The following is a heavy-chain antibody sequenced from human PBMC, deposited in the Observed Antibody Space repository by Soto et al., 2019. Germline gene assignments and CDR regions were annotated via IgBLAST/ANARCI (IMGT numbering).Heavy chain of an antibody. J-gene: IGHJ6*02. CDR2: TYYRSKWYN. Sequence: PSQTLSLNCAISGDSVSSNSAAWNWIRQSPSRGLEWLGRTYYRSKWYNDYAVSEKSRITINPDTSKNQFSLQLNSVTPEDTAVYYCARDQEEYSSSWLMNYYGMDVWGQGTTVTVSS. CDR1: GDSVSSNSAA. CDR3: ARDQEEYSSSWLMNYYGMDV. V-gene: IGHV6-1*01. D-gene: IGHD6-13*01.